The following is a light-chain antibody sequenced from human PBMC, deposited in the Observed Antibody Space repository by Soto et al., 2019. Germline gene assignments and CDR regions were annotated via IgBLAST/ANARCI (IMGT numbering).Light chain of an antibody. CDR1: SSDVGSYNL. J-gene: IGLJ2*01. V-gene: IGLV1-47*01. CDR2: RNN. CDR3: AAWDDSLSGRL. Sequence: QSVLTQPASVSGSPGQSITISCTGTSSDVGSYNLVSWYQQHPGKAPKLLIYRNNQRPSGVPDRFSGSKSGTSASLAISGLRSEDEADYYCAAWDDSLSGRLFGGGTKLTVL.